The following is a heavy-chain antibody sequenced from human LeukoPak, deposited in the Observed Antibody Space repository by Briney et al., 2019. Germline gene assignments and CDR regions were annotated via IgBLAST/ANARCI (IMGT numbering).Heavy chain of an antibody. CDR2: ISGSGGST. CDR1: GFTFSHYG. CDR3: AKSHHVTAIDY. V-gene: IGHV3-23*01. Sequence: GGSLRLSCAASGFTFSHYGMTWVRQAPGKGLEWVPAISGSGGSTYYAGSVKGRFTISRDNSKNTLYLQMNSLRADDTAVYYCAKSHHVTAIDYWGQGTLVTVSS. D-gene: IGHD2-21*02. J-gene: IGHJ4*02.